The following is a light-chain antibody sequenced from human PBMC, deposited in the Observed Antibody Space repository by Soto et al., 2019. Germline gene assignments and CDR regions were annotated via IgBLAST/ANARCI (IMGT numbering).Light chain of an antibody. CDR3: QQLATYPLT. Sequence: DIQMTQSPSSLSASVGDRVTITCRASQSISRNLNWYQQKPGTAPKLLMFGASTLQSGVPSRFSGSGSGTDFTLTISSLQPEDFASYCCQQLATYPLTFGGGTKVDIK. CDR2: GAS. CDR1: QSISRN. J-gene: IGKJ4*01. V-gene: IGKV1-39*01.